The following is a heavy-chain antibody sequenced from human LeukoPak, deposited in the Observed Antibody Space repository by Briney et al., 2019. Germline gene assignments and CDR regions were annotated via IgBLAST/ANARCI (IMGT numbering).Heavy chain of an antibody. Sequence: PGGSLRLSCAASGFTFSSYEMNWVRQAPGKGLEWVSYISSSGSTIYYADSVKGRFTISRDNAKNSLYLQMNSLRAEDTAVYYCARTSRGIDAFDIWGRGTMVTVSS. CDR3: ARTSRGIDAFDI. D-gene: IGHD3-16*01. CDR1: GFTFSSYE. CDR2: ISSSGSTI. V-gene: IGHV3-48*03. J-gene: IGHJ3*02.